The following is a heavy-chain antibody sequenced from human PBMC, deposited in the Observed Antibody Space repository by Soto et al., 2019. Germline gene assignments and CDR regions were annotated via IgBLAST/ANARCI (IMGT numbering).Heavy chain of an antibody. J-gene: IGHJ6*02. CDR1: GYTFTSYA. Sequence: AASVKVSCKASGYTFTSYAMHWVRQAPGQRLEWMGWINAGNGNTKYSQKFQGRVTITRDTSASTAYMELSSLRSEDTAVYYCARVGLYCSGGSCYSYGMDVWGQGTTVTVSS. D-gene: IGHD2-15*01. V-gene: IGHV1-3*01. CDR3: ARVGLYCSGGSCYSYGMDV. CDR2: INAGNGNT.